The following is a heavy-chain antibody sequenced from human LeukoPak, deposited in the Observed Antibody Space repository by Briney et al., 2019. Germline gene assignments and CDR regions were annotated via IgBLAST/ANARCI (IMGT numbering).Heavy chain of an antibody. CDR1: GFTFDDYA. Sequence: PPGGSLRLSCTASGFTFDDYAMHWVRQAPGKGLEWVSGIGWNSGSIGYADSVKGRFTISRDNAKNSLYLQMNSLRAEDMALYYCAKTTVVTPDWYFDLWGRGTLVTVSS. V-gene: IGHV3-9*03. CDR3: AKTTVVTPDWYFDL. CDR2: IGWNSGSI. J-gene: IGHJ2*01. D-gene: IGHD4-23*01.